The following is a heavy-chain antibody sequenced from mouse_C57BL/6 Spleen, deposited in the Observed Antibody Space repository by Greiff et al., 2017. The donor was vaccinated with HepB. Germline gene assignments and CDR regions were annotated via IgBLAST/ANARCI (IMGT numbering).Heavy chain of an antibody. V-gene: IGHV1-80*01. CDR3: ARGAYYSNPWYFDV. CDR2: IYTGDGDT. CDR1: GYAFSSYW. D-gene: IGHD2-5*01. J-gene: IGHJ1*03. Sequence: QVQLKESGAELVKPGASVKISCKASGYAFSSYWMNWVKQRPGKGLEWIGQIYTGDGDTNYNGKFKGKATLTADKSSSTAYMQLSSLTSEDSAVYFCARGAYYSNPWYFDVWGTGTTVTVSS.